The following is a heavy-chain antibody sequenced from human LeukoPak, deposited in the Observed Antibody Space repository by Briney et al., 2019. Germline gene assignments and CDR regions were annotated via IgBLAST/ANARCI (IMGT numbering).Heavy chain of an antibody. CDR2: ISSSSSTI. D-gene: IGHD3-3*01. V-gene: IGHV3-48*04. CDR1: GFTFSSYS. J-gene: IGHJ4*02. Sequence: PGGSLRLSCAASGFTFSSYSMNWVRQAPGKGLEWVSYISSSSSTIYYADSVKGRFTISRDNAKNSLYLQMNSLRAEDTAVYYCARDYYDFWSGYYRSWGQGTLVTVSS. CDR3: ARDYYDFWSGYYRS.